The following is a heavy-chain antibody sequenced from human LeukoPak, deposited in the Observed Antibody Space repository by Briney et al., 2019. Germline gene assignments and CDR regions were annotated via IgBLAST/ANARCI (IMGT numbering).Heavy chain of an antibody. CDR3: ASRYCNGGSCYFDY. Sequence: GGSLRLSCAASGFTFSDYYMSWIRQAPGKGLEWVSYISSSGSTIYYADSVKGRFTTSRDNAKNSLYLQINSLRAEDTAVYYCASRYCNGGSCYFDYWGQGTLVTVSS. CDR1: GFTFSDYY. D-gene: IGHD2-15*01. V-gene: IGHV3-11*04. J-gene: IGHJ4*02. CDR2: ISSSGSTI.